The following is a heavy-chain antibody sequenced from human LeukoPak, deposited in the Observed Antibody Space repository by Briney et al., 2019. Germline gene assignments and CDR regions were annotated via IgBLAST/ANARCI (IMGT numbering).Heavy chain of an antibody. CDR2: INHSGST. CDR3: ARGRGYCVS. V-gene: IGHV4-39*07. Sequence: SETLSLTCTVSGGSISSSSYYWSWIRQPPGKGLEWIGEINHSGSTNYNPSLKSRVTISVDTSKNQFSLKLSSVTAADTAVYYCARGRGYCVSWGQGTLVTVSS. D-gene: IGHD5-12*01. CDR1: GGSISSSSYY. J-gene: IGHJ4*02.